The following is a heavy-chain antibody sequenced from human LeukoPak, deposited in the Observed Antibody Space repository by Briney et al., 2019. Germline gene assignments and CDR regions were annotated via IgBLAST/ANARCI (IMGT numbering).Heavy chain of an antibody. CDR2: IWYDGSNK. CDR1: GFTFSSYG. D-gene: IGHD4-17*01. Sequence: PGRSLRLSCAASGFTFSSYGMHWVRQAPGKGLEWVAVIWYDGSNKYYADSVKGRFTISRDNSKNTLYLQMNSLRAEDTAVYYCARDNPDYGDYVLNYWGQGTLVTVSS. V-gene: IGHV3-33*01. CDR3: ARDNPDYGDYVLNY. J-gene: IGHJ4*02.